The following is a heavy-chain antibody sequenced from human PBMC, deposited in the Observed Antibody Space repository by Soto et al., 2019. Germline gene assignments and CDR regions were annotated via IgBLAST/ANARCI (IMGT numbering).Heavy chain of an antibody. V-gene: IGHV3-7*01. CDR2: IKVDGSDK. J-gene: IGHJ3*02. CDR3: ARAGFVTNFYDSNYAFDI. Sequence: EVQLVESGGGLVQPGGSLRLSCAVSGFTFSSYWMSWVRQAPGKGLEWVANIKVDGSDKSYVDSVKGRFTISRDNAKNSLSLQMNSLRAEDTAMYYCARAGFVTNFYDSNYAFDIWGQGTMVTVSS. D-gene: IGHD3-22*01. CDR1: GFTFSSYW.